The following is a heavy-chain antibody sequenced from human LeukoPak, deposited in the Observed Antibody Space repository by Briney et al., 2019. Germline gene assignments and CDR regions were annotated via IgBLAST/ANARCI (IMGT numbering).Heavy chain of an antibody. CDR1: GFTFSSYA. D-gene: IGHD6-6*01. J-gene: IGHJ6*02. V-gene: IGHV3-30-3*01. Sequence: GGSLRLSCAASGFTFSSYAMHWVRQAPGKGLEGVAVISYDGSNKYYADSVKGRFTISRDNSKNTLYLQMNSLRAEDTAVYYCAREREYSGEGYYYGMDVWGQGTTVTVSS. CDR3: AREREYSGEGYYYGMDV. CDR2: ISYDGSNK.